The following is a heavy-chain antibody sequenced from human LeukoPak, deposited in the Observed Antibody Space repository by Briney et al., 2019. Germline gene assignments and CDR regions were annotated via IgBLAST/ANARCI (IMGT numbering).Heavy chain of an antibody. CDR3: ASAYYYGSGSYWFDP. J-gene: IGHJ5*02. V-gene: IGHV4-38-2*02. CDR2: IYHTGST. D-gene: IGHD3-10*01. Sequence: SETLSLTCTVSGNSISSAYYWGRIRQPPGKGLEWIGNIYHTGSTYYNASLKSRVTISIDTSKNQFSLKLSSVTAADTAVYYCASAYYYGSGSYWFDPWGQGTLVTVSS. CDR1: GNSISSAYY.